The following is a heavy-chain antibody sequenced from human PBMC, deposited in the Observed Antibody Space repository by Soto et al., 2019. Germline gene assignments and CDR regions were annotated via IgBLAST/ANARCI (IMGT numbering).Heavy chain of an antibody. CDR2: ISYDGSNK. V-gene: IGHV3-30*18. CDR1: GFSFNNFG. CDR3: AKDGTYCGGDCYPIFNFDS. J-gene: IGHJ4*02. Sequence: QVHLVQSGGGVVQPGRSLRLSCAASGFSFNNFGMHWVRQAPDKGLEWVAVISYDGSNKYYADSVRGRFTISRDDSKDTLYLQMNSLRAEDTAVYYCAKDGTYCGGDCYPIFNFDSWGQATLVTVSS. D-gene: IGHD2-21*02.